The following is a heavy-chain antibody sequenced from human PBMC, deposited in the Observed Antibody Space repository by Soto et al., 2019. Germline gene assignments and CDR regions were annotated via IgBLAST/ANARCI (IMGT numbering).Heavy chain of an antibody. V-gene: IGHV1-18*01. Sequence: ASVKVSCKASGYTFTSYGISWVRQAPGQGLEWMGWISAYNGNTNYAQKLQGRVTMTTDTSTSTAYMELRSLRSDDTAVYYCAREDITDTAIARGDYYGMDVWGQGTTVTVSS. D-gene: IGHD5-18*01. CDR3: AREDITDTAIARGDYYGMDV. J-gene: IGHJ6*02. CDR2: ISAYNGNT. CDR1: GYTFTSYG.